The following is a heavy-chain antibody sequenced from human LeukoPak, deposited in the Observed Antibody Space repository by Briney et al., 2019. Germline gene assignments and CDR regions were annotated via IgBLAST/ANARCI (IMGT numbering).Heavy chain of an antibody. J-gene: IGHJ6*02. CDR3: ARGPTVSYYYYGMDV. CDR2: IYYSGST. V-gene: IGHV4-61*08. CDR1: GGSISNGDHY. Sequence: PSETLSLTCTVSGGSISNGDHYWSWIRQPPGKGLGWIGYIYYSGSTNYNPSLKSRVTISIDTSKNQFSLKLSSVTAADTAVYYCARGPTVSYYYYGMDVWGQGTTVTVSS. D-gene: IGHD4-11*01.